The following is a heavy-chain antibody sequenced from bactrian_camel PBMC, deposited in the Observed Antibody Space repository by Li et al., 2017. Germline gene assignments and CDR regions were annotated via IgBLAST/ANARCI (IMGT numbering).Heavy chain of an antibody. D-gene: IGHD4*01. V-gene: IGHV3S40*01. CDR2: IYAGGGST. CDR1: GFTFSNYA. CDR3: ATDRLSRTTIAATCNY. J-gene: IGHJ4*01. Sequence: VQLVESGGGLVQPGGSLRLTCTASGFTFSNYAMSWVRQAPGKGLEWVSGIYAGGGSTYYADSVKGRFTVSRDNAKNTVYLQMNSLKPEDTAVCYCATDRLSRTTIAATCNYGGQGTQVTVS.